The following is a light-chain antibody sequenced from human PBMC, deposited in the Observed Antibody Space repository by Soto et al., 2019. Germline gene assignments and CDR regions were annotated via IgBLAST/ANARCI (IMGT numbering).Light chain of an antibody. Sequence: EIVMTQSPATLSVSPGERATLSCRASQSVSTNLAWYQQKPGQAPRLLFYGASIRATGIPDRFSGSGSGTDFTLTISSLQPEDFATYYCQQSYSTPTTFGQGTKVDIK. J-gene: IGKJ1*01. V-gene: IGKV3D-15*01. CDR3: QQSYSTPTT. CDR1: QSVSTN. CDR2: GAS.